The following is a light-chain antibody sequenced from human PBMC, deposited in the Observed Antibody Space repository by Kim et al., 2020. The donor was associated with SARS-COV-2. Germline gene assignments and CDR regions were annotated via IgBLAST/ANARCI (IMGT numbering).Light chain of an antibody. CDR2: GAS. J-gene: IGKJ3*01. V-gene: IGKV3-20*01. Sequence: SPGDRATLACRASQRVSSSYLAWYQQKPGQAPRLLIYGASSRATGIPDRFSGSGSGTDFTLTISRLEPEDFAVYYCQQYGSSPFTFGPGTKVDIK. CDR1: QRVSSSY. CDR3: QQYGSSPFT.